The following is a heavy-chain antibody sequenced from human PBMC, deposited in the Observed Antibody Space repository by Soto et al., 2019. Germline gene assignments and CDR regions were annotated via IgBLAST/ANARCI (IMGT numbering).Heavy chain of an antibody. CDR1: GFSLSTSGVG. CDR3: AHVPLPGLFATY. D-gene: IGHD3-22*01. CDR2: IYWDDDK. Sequence: QITLKESGPTLVKPTQTLTLTCTFSGFSLSTSGVGVGWIRQPPGKALEWLALIYWDDDKRYSPSLKSRLTNTKDTSKNQVVLTMTNMDPVDTATYYCAHVPLPGLFATYWGQGTLVTVSS. J-gene: IGHJ4*02. V-gene: IGHV2-5*02.